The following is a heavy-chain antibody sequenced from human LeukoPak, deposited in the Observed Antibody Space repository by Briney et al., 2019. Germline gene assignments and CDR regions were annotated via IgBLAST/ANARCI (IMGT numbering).Heavy chain of an antibody. V-gene: IGHV4-34*01. CDR2: INHSGST. J-gene: IGHJ6*03. CDR3: ARGNVKGGYYYYYMDV. Sequence: SETLSLTCAVYGGSFSGYYWSWIRQPPGKGLEWIGEINHSGSTNYNPSLKSRVTISVDTSKNQFSLKLSSMTAADTAVYYCARGNVKGGYYYYYMDVWGKGTTVTVSS. D-gene: IGHD3-16*01. CDR1: GGSFSGYY.